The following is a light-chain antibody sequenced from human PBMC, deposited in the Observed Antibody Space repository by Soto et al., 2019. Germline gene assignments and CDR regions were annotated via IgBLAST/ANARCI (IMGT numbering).Light chain of an antibody. CDR2: EVS. CDR3: SSYTSSSTSGGV. J-gene: IGLJ1*01. CDR1: SSDVGGYNY. V-gene: IGLV2-14*01. Sequence: ALTQPASVSGSPGQSITISCTGTSSDVGGYNYVSWYQQHPGKAPKLMIYEVSNRPSGVSNRFSGSKSGNTASLTISGLQAEDEADYYCSSYTSSSTSGGVFGTGTKVTVL.